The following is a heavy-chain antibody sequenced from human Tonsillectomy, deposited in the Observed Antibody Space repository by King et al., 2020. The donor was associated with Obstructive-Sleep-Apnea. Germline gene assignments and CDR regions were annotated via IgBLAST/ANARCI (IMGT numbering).Heavy chain of an antibody. CDR1: GFTFSSYG. D-gene: IGHD6-19*01. CDR3: ARYRCIAVAGHYDGMDV. CDR2: IWHDGSNK. J-gene: IGHJ6*02. Sequence: VQLVESGGGVVQPGRSLRLSCAASGFTFSSYGMNWVRQAPGQGLVWVADIWHDGSNKYYADSVKGRFTITKDNSKNTLYLQMNSRRAEDTVVYYCARYRCIAVAGHYDGMDVWGQGTTVTVSS. V-gene: IGHV3-33*01.